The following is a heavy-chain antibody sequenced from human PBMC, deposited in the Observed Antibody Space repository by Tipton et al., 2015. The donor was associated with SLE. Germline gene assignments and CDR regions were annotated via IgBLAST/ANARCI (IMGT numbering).Heavy chain of an antibody. CDR3: GRDSGGYYDSGGPGY. D-gene: IGHD3-22*01. CDR2: IYYSGST. Sequence: TLSLTCTVSGGSISSHYWSWIRQPPGKGLEWIGYIYYSGSTNYNPSLKSRVTISVDTSRNQFSLKLSSVTAADTAVYYCGRDSGGYYDSGGPGYGGQGTLVTVSS. CDR1: GGSISSHY. V-gene: IGHV4-59*11. J-gene: IGHJ4*02.